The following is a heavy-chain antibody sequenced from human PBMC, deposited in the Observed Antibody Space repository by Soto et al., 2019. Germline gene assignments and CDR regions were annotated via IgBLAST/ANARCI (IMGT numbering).Heavy chain of an antibody. CDR2: IRSKANSYAT. J-gene: IGHJ6*03. D-gene: IGHD3-3*01. Sequence: GGSLRLSCAASGFTFSGSAMHWVRQASGKGLEWVGRIRSKANSYATAYAASVKGRFTISRDDSKNTAYLQMNSLKTEDTAVYYCTRPYYDFWSGYYSXXXYXMDVWGKGTTVTXS. V-gene: IGHV3-73*01. CDR1: GFTFSGSA. CDR3: TRPYYDFWSGYYSXXXYXMDV.